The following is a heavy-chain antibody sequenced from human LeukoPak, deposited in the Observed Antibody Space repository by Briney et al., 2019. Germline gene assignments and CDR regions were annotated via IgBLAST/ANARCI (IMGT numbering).Heavy chain of an antibody. V-gene: IGHV3-23*01. J-gene: IGHJ6*02. CDR3: ARDQVVPAAMVGYYYYYGMGV. CDR2: ISGSGGST. D-gene: IGHD2-2*01. CDR1: GFTFSSYA. Sequence: GGSLRLSCAASGFTFSSYAMSWVRQAPGKGLEWVSAISGSGGSTYYADSVKGRFTISRDNSKNTLYLQMNSLRAEDTAVYYCARDQVVPAAMVGYYYYYGMGVWGQGTTVTVSS.